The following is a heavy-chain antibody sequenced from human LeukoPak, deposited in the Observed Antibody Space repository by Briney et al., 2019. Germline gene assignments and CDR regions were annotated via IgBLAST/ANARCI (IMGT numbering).Heavy chain of an antibody. CDR3: ARNSSYDPLWWFDP. CDR2: IYYSGST. Sequence: KPSETLSLTCTVSGGSISSYYWSWIRQPPGKGLEWIGYIYYSGSTNYNPSLKSRVTISVDTSKNQFSLKLSSVTAADTAVYYCARNSSYDPLWWFDPWGQGTLVTVSS. V-gene: IGHV4-59*01. CDR1: GGSISSYY. J-gene: IGHJ5*02. D-gene: IGHD5-12*01.